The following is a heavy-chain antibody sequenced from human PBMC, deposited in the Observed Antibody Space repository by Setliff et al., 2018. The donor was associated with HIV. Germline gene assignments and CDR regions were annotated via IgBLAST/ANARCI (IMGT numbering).Heavy chain of an antibody. CDR1: AGSIRSSTYY. V-gene: IGHV4-39*01. Sequence: PSETLSLTCTVSAGSIRSSTYYWAWIRQPPGKGLEWIGSISSGGNTYYNTSLKSRVTMSIDTSNNQFSLKLSSVTAADTSAYHCARLYLNTGGYWASTYRYLDLWGRGTLVTVSS. CDR3: ARLYLNTGGYWASTYRYLDL. CDR2: ISSGGNT. J-gene: IGHJ2*01. D-gene: IGHD2-8*02.